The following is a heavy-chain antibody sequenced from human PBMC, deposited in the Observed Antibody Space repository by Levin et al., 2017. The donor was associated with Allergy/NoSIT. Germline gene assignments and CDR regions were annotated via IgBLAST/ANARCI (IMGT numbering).Heavy chain of an antibody. J-gene: IGHJ4*02. CDR3: ASGRVGATDY. CDR2: FWHTGTT. D-gene: IGHD1-26*01. V-gene: IGHV4-38-2*01. Sequence: SETLSLTCAVSGYSISSDYYWGWIRQSPGKGLEWIGSFWHTGTTYYNPSLKSRVTISQDRPQNQFSLRLSSVTAADTAVYFCASGRVGATDYWGQGLLVIVSS. CDR1: GYSISSDYY.